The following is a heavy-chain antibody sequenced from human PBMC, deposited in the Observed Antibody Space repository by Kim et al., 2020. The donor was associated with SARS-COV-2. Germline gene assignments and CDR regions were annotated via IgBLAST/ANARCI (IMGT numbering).Heavy chain of an antibody. V-gene: IGHV1-69*13. CDR1: GGTFSSYA. CDR3: ARDFRGIAAAANSYYYGMDV. Sequence: SVKVSCKASGGTFSSYAISWVRQAPGQGLEWMGGIIPIFGTANYAQKFQGRVTITADESTSTAYMELSSLRSEDTAVYYCARDFRGIAAAANSYYYGMDVWGQGTTVTVSS. J-gene: IGHJ6*02. D-gene: IGHD6-13*01. CDR2: IIPIFGTA.